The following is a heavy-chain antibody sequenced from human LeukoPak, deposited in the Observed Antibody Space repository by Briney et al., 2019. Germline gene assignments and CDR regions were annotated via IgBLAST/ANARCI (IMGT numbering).Heavy chain of an antibody. D-gene: IGHD5-12*01. J-gene: IGHJ2*01. CDR1: GGSVSSYD. V-gene: IGHV4-59*02. Sequence: SETLSLTCSVPGGSVSSYDWSWIRQPPGKGLEWIGYIYYSGSTNYNPSLKSRVTISVDTSKNQFSLKLSSVTAADTAVYYCARQRGYSGYDSYWYLDLWGRGTLVTVSS. CDR3: ARQRGYSGYDSYWYLDL. CDR2: IYYSGST.